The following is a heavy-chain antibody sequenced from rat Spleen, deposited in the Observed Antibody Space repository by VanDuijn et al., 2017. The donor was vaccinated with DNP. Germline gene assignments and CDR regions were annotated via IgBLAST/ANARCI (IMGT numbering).Heavy chain of an antibody. CDR1: GFIFSYYD. V-gene: IGHV5-27*01. J-gene: IGHJ2*01. D-gene: IGHD1-6*01. Sequence: EVQLVESGGGLVQPGRSLKLSCAASGFIFSYYDMAWVRQAPTKGLEWVASISTGGDNTYFRDSVKGRFTISRDNAKSTLYLQLDSLRSEDTATYYCTTGMYTTDLGYFDYWGQGVMVRVSS. CDR3: TTGMYTTDLGYFDY. CDR2: ISTGGDNT.